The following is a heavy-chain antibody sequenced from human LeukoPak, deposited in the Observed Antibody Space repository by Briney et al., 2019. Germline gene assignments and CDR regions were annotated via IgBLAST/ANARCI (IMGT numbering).Heavy chain of an antibody. J-gene: IGHJ4*02. Sequence: QPGGSLRLSCVASGDTLIGYGMNWVRQAPGKGLEWISSISSSTTTTYYADSVGGRFTISRDSAKNSLYLHMNSLRAEDTAIYYCARGHSNPPLEYWGQGTPVTVSS. CDR2: ISSSTTTT. V-gene: IGHV3-48*01. D-gene: IGHD3-3*01. CDR1: GDTLIGYG. CDR3: ARGHSNPPLEY.